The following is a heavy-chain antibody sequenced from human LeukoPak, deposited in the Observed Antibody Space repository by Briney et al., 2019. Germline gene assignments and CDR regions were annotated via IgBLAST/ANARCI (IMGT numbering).Heavy chain of an antibody. J-gene: IGHJ6*02. D-gene: IGHD6-13*01. V-gene: IGHV3-21*01. CDR1: GFTFSSYS. CDR2: ISSSSSYI. CDR3: ARDRGYSSSWYSFYYYYYGMDV. Sequence: GGSLRLSCAASGFTFSSYSMNWVRQAPGKGLEWVSSISSSSSYIYYADSVKGRFTISRDNAKNSLYLQMSSLRAEDTAVYYCARDRGYSSSWYSFYYYYYGMDVWGQGTTVTVSS.